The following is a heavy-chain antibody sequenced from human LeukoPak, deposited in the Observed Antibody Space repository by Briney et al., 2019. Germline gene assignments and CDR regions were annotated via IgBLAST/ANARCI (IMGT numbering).Heavy chain of an antibody. CDR2: VIGSGGNT. J-gene: IGHJ4*02. Sequence: PGGSLRLSCAASGFTFSGYAMSWVRQAPGKGLEWVSTVIGSGGNTYYADSVRGRFTISRDNSKNTLYLQINSLGADDTAVYYCAPSDTAFDYWGQGTLVTVSS. V-gene: IGHV3-23*01. CDR3: APSDTAFDY. CDR1: GFTFSGYA. D-gene: IGHD5-18*01.